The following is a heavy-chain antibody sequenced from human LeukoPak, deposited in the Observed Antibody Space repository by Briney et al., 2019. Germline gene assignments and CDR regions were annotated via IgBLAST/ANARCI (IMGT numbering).Heavy chain of an antibody. Sequence: PGGSLRLSCAASGFTFSSYAMSWVRQAPGKGLEWVSGISWNSGSIGYADSVKGRFTISRDNAKNSLYLQMNSLRAEDTALYYCAKDMVYGDYGFKAFDIWGQGTMVTVSS. CDR1: GFTFSSYA. CDR3: AKDMVYGDYGFKAFDI. CDR2: ISWNSGSI. D-gene: IGHD4-17*01. J-gene: IGHJ3*02. V-gene: IGHV3-9*01.